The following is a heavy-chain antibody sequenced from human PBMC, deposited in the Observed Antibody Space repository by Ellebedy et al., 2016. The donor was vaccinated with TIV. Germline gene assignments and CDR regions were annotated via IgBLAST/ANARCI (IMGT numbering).Heavy chain of an antibody. CDR1: GGTFSSYA. J-gene: IGHJ4*02. Sequence: ASVKVSCKASGGTFSSYAISWVRQAPGQGLEWMGGIIPIFATANYAQKLQGRVAITADESTSTAYMELSRLRTEDTAVYFCARSLWFGEPYYFDYWGQGTLVTVSS. V-gene: IGHV1-69*13. CDR2: IIPIFATA. D-gene: IGHD3-10*01. CDR3: ARSLWFGEPYYFDY.